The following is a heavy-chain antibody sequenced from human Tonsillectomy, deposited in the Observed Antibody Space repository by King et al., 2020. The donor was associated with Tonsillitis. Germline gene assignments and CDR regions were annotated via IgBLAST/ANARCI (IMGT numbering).Heavy chain of an antibody. Sequence: VQLQESGPGLVKPSETLSLTCTVSGGSISTYYWSWIRQPPGKGLEWIAYIYNSGSTNYNPSLKSRVTISVHTSKNQFSLKLNSVTGADTAVYYCARDGGYSSGWYDRMDAFDIWGHGTMVTVSS. V-gene: IGHV4-59*01. D-gene: IGHD6-19*01. CDR3: ARDGGYSSGWYDRMDAFDI. CDR2: IYNSGST. CDR1: GGSISTYY. J-gene: IGHJ3*02.